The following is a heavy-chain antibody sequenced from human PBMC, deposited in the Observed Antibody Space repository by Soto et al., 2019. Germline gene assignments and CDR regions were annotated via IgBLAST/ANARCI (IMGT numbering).Heavy chain of an antibody. D-gene: IGHD4-4*01. CDR3: ARRTVTTKNGVDYYYMDV. V-gene: IGHV4-59*01. CDR1: GGSISSYY. CDR2: IYYSGST. Sequence: SETLSLTCTVSGGSISSYYWSWIRQPPGKGLEWIGYIYYSGSTNYNPSLKSRVTISVDTSKNQFSLKLSSVTAADTAVYYCARRTVTTKNGVDYYYMDVWGKGTTVTVSS. J-gene: IGHJ6*03.